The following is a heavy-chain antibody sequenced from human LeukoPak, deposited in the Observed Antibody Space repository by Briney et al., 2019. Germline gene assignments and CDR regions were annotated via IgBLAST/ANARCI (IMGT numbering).Heavy chain of an antibody. CDR3: ARDLYGSGI. CDR1: GGSISSGGYS. Sequence: SQTLSLTCIVSGGSISSGGYSWSWIRQHPGKGLEWIGYIYYSGSTYYNPSLKSRVTISVDTSKNQFSLKLSSVTAADTAVYYCARDLYGSGIWGQGTLVTVSS. D-gene: IGHD3-10*01. J-gene: IGHJ4*02. V-gene: IGHV4-31*03. CDR2: IYYSGST.